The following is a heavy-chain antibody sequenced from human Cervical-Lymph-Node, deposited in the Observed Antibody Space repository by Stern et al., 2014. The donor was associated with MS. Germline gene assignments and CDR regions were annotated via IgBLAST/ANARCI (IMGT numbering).Heavy chain of an antibody. CDR2: IIAYNVNT. V-gene: IGHV1-18*01. D-gene: IGHD1-14*01. J-gene: IGHJ5*02. CDR1: GFALTSAG. CDR3: ARHSIKGYNCFDT. Sequence: DQLVESGSELKKPGASVKVSCKASGFALTSAGISWVRLAPGQGLAWMGWIIAYNVNTNYAQKFQDRVNMTTDTSTSTAYMELRSLRSDDTAVYYCARHSIKGYNCFDTWGQGTLVTVSS.